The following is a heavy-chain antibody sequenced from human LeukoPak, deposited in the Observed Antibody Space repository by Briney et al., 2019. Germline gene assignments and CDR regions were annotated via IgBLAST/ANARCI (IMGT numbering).Heavy chain of an antibody. J-gene: IGHJ4*02. V-gene: IGHV1-18*04. Sequence: ASVTVSCKASGYTFTSYGISWVRQPPGQGLEWMGWISAYNGNTNYAQKFQGRVTMSTDTSTSTAYMELRSLRSDDTAVYYCAREWTVYYVCDYWGQGTLVIVSP. CDR3: AREWTVYYVCDY. CDR1: GYTFTSYG. CDR2: ISAYNGNT. D-gene: IGHD3/OR15-3a*01.